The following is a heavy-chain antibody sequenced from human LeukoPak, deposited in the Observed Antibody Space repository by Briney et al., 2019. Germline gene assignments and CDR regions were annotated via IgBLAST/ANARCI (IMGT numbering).Heavy chain of an antibody. J-gene: IGHJ4*02. Sequence: PGGSLRLSCAASGFTFSSYGMHWVRQAPGKGLEWVAVIWYDGSNKYYADSVKGRFTISRDNSKSTLYLQMNSLRAEDTAVYYCAREGRLATYYFDYWGQGTLVTVSS. CDR3: AREGRLATYYFDY. CDR1: GFTFSSYG. D-gene: IGHD6-25*01. V-gene: IGHV3-33*01. CDR2: IWYDGSNK.